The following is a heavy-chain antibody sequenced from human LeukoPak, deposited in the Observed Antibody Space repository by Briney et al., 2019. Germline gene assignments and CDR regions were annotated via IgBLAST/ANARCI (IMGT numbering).Heavy chain of an antibody. D-gene: IGHD5-24*01. CDR3: ARGASWGMARAQFDY. J-gene: IGHJ4*02. CDR2: IIPIFGTA. CDR1: GGTFSSYA. V-gene: IGHV1-69*05. Sequence: SVKVSCKASGGTFSSYAISWVRQAPGQGLEWMGGIIPIFGTANYAQKFQGRVTITTDESTSTAYMELSSLRSEDTAVYYCARGASWGMARAQFDYWGQGTLVTVSS.